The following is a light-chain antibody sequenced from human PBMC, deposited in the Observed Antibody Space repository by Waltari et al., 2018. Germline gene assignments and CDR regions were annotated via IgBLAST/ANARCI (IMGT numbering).Light chain of an antibody. J-gene: IGLJ3*02. Sequence: QSALTQPASVSGSPGQSITISCTGTSNDIGDYNYVSWYQHQSGKAPNLMIYDVTERPSGVSNRFSGSKSGNTASLTISGLQADDEADYYCTSFSTISTSLFGGGTKVTVL. CDR3: TSFSTISTSL. CDR1: SNDIGDYNY. CDR2: DVT. V-gene: IGLV2-14*03.